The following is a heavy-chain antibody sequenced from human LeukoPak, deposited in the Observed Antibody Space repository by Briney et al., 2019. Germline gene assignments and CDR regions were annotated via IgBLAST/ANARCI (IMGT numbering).Heavy chain of an antibody. CDR3: AKDLPVVPAASSFDY. CDR2: IYFDGSNK. CDR1: GFTFSSYG. V-gene: IGHV3-30*02. Sequence: GGSLRLSRAASGFTFSSYGMHWVREAPGEALEWVAFIYFDGSNKLYADSVKGRFTISRDNSKNTLYLQMNSLRTEDTAVFYCAKDLPVVPAASSFDYWGQGTLVTVSS. D-gene: IGHD2-2*01. J-gene: IGHJ4*02.